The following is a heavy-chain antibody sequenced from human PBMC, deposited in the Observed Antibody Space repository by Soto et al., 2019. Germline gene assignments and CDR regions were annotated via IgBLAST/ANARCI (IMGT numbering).Heavy chain of an antibody. CDR2: IIPIFGTA. J-gene: IGHJ6*02. V-gene: IGHV1-69*13. CDR3: ARDRPEGGVVAATSYYYYGMDV. D-gene: IGHD2-15*01. Sequence: ASVKVSCKASGGTFSSYAISWVRQAPGQGLEWMGGIIPIFGTANYAQKFQGRVTITADESTSTAYMELSSLRSEDTAVYYCARDRPEGGVVAATSYYYYGMDVWGQGTTVTVSS. CDR1: GGTFSSYA.